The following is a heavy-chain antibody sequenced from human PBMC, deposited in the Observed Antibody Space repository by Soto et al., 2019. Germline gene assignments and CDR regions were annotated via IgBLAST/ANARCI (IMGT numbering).Heavy chain of an antibody. CDR2: ISAYNCHT. D-gene: IGHD3-22*01. V-gene: IGHV1-18*01. CDR1: GYTFTSYG. J-gene: IGHJ6*02. CDR3: ATDSSGYPGGMDV. Sequence: ASVKVSCKASGYTFTSYGISWVRQAPGQELEWMGWISAYNCHTNYAQKLQGRVTMTTDTSTSTAYMELRSLRSDDTAVYYCATDSSGYPGGMDVWGQGTTVTVSS.